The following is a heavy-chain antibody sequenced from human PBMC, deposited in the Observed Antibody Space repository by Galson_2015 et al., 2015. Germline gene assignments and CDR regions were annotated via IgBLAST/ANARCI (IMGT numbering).Heavy chain of an antibody. CDR2: MYHSGSI. CDR1: GGSVSSSNW. D-gene: IGHD4-11*01. J-gene: IGHJ3*02. Sequence: ETLSLTGAVSGGSVSSSNWWGWVRPPPGQGLEWIGEMYHSGSINYYPSLKSRVTITVDKSKNHFSLKMSSVTAADTAVYYCAREKVKGMTCAFDNWGQGTMVTVSS. V-gene: IGHV4-4*02. CDR3: AREKVKGMTCAFDN.